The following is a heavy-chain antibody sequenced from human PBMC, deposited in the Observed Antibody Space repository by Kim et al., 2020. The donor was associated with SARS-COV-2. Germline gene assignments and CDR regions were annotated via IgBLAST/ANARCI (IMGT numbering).Heavy chain of an antibody. D-gene: IGHD1-7*01. J-gene: IGHJ4*02. CDR2: IYYSGST. V-gene: IGHV4-59*08. Sequence: SETLSLTCTVSGVSISSYYWSWIRQPPGKGLEWLGYIYYSGSTNYNPSLKSRVTISVDTSKNQFSLRLRSVTAADTAVYFCATLGWNYYLYYWGQGTLVT. CDR3: ATLGWNYYLYY. CDR1: GVSISSYY.